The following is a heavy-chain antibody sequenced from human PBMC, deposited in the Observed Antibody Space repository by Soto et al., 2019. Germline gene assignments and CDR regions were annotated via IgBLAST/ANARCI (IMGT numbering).Heavy chain of an antibody. Sequence: QVQLVQSGAEVKKPGASVKVSCKASGYTFTSYDINWVRQATGQGLEWMGWMNPNSGNTGYAQKFRGRVTMTRNTSISTAYMELSSLRSEDTAVYYCARTPKTLIAEGAFDIWGQGTMVTVSS. CDR1: GYTFTSYD. D-gene: IGHD6-13*01. V-gene: IGHV1-8*01. CDR3: ARTPKTLIAEGAFDI. J-gene: IGHJ3*02. CDR2: MNPNSGNT.